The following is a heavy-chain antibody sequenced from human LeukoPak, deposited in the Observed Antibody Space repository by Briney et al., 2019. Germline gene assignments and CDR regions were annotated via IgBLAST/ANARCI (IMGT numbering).Heavy chain of an antibody. CDR3: ARAGYYYGSGSYYYYFDY. V-gene: IGHV1-69*04. Sequence: SVKVSCKASGGTFSSYAISWVRQAPGQGLEWMGRIIPIFGIANYAQKFQGRVTITADKSTSTAYMELSSLRSEDTAVYYCARAGYYYGSGSYYYYFDYWGRGTLVTVSS. CDR1: GGTFSSYA. D-gene: IGHD3-10*01. CDR2: IIPIFGIA. J-gene: IGHJ4*02.